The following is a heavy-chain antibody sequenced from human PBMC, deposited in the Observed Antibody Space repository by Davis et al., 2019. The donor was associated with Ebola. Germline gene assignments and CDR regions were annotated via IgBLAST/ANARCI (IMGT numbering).Heavy chain of an antibody. CDR2: IYHSGRT. CDR3: ARGGRGFDY. V-gene: IGHV4-39*07. CDR1: GGSISRSSSY. J-gene: IGHJ4*02. D-gene: IGHD1-26*01. Sequence: SETLSLTCSVSGGSISRSSSYWGWIRQPPGKGLEYIASIYHSGRTFYNPSLRSRVTISLDTSKNQLSLKVNSVTAADTAVYYCARGGRGFDYWGRGALVTVSS.